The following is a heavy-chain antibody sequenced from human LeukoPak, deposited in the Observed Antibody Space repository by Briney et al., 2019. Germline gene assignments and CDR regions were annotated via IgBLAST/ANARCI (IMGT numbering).Heavy chain of an antibody. CDR3: ARTGIAVAGPFDY. Sequence: GGSLRLSCAASGFSFRSYAMSWVRQAPGKGLEWVSTLSGSGGSTYYADSVKGRFTISRDNSKNTLYLQMNSLRAEDTAVYYCARTGIAVAGPFDYWGQGTLVTVSS. CDR1: GFSFRSYA. J-gene: IGHJ4*02. D-gene: IGHD6-19*01. CDR2: LSGSGGST. V-gene: IGHV3-23*01.